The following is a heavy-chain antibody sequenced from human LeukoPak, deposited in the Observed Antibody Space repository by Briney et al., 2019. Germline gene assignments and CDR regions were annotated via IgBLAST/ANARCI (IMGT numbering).Heavy chain of an antibody. Sequence: ASVKVSCKASGYTFTSYAMHWVRQAPGQRLEWMGWINAGNGNTKYSQEFQGRVTITRDTSASTAYMELSSLRSEDMAVYYCARGRRGYGGNSWYFDLWGRGTLVTVSS. V-gene: IGHV1-3*03. D-gene: IGHD4-23*01. CDR2: INAGNGNT. J-gene: IGHJ2*01. CDR3: ARGRRGYGGNSWYFDL. CDR1: GYTFTSYA.